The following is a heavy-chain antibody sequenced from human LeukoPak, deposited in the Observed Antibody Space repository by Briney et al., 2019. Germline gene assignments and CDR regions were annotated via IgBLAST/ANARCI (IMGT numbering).Heavy chain of an antibody. CDR1: GYTFTSFG. D-gene: IGHD6-19*01. Sequence: ASVKVSCKASGYTFTSFGISWVRQAPGQGLEWMGWISAYNGNTNYAQKLQGRVTMTTDTSTSTAYMELRSLRSDDTAVYYCAREASFSGSGWYLGWDYWGQGTLVTVSS. J-gene: IGHJ4*02. V-gene: IGHV1-18*01. CDR3: AREASFSGSGWYLGWDY. CDR2: ISAYNGNT.